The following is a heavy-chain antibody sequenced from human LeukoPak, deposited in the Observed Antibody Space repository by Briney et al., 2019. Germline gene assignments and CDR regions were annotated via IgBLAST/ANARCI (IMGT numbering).Heavy chain of an antibody. J-gene: IGHJ4*02. D-gene: IGHD7-27*01. Sequence: SETLSLTCTVSGGSISSSSYYWGWIRQPPGKGLEWIGSIYYSGSTYFNPSVKGRVTISVDTSKNQFSLKLTSVTAADTAVYYCANVIGDLSDWGQGTLVTVSS. CDR3: ANVIGDLSD. V-gene: IGHV4-39*01. CDR2: IYYSGST. CDR1: GGSISSSSYY.